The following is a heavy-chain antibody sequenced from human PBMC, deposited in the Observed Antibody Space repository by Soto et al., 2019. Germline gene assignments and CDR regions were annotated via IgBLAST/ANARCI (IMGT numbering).Heavy chain of an antibody. CDR2: LWRDGSKV. V-gene: IGHV3-33*01. Sequence: GGSLRLSCAASGFTFSDYDMHWVRQAPGKGLEWVAVLWRDGSKVYYADSVKGRFTISRDNSKNTLYLEMNSLRVEDTAVYYCARDGTGWTGGDHWGQGTLVTVSS. CDR3: ARDGTGWTGGDH. CDR1: GFTFSDYD. J-gene: IGHJ4*02. D-gene: IGHD6-19*01.